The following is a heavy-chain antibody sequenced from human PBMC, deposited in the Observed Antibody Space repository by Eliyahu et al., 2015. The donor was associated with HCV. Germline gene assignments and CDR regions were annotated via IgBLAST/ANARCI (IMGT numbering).Heavy chain of an antibody. V-gene: IGHV3-49*04. Sequence: EVQLVESGGGLVQPGRSLRLSCTXSGFTFGDYAMSWVRQAPGKGLEWVGFIRSKAYGGTTEYAASVKGRFTISRDDSKSIAYLQMNSLKTEDTAVYYCYGGVGLAVADKDPRGGQGTLVTVSS. D-gene: IGHD6-19*01. CDR3: YGGVGLAVADKDPR. CDR1: GFTFGDYA. J-gene: IGHJ4*02. CDR2: IRSKAYGGTT.